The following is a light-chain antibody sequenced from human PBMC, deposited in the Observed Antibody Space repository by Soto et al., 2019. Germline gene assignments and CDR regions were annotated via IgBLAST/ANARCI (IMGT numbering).Light chain of an antibody. CDR1: QSISSW. Sequence: DIQMTQSPSTLSASVGDRVTITCRASQSISSWLAWYQQKPGTAPKLLIYKASTLQSGVPSRFSGSGSGTDFTLTISSLQPDDSATYYCQQYNVNWTFGQGSKV. CDR3: QQYNVNWT. V-gene: IGKV1-5*03. CDR2: KAS. J-gene: IGKJ1*01.